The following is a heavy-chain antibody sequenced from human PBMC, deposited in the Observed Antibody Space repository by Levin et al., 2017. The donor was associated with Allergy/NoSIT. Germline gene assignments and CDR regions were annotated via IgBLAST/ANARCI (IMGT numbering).Heavy chain of an antibody. CDR1: GFTVSNNY. J-gene: IGHJ4*02. CDR2: IYPEGIT. D-gene: IGHD6-6*01. CDR3: ARASREFDY. Sequence: GESLKISCAASGFTVSNNYMSWVRQAPGKGLEWVSVIYPEGITYYTDSVKGRFTISRDDSRNTLFLQMNSMRPEDTAVYYCARASREFDYWGQGTLVTVSS. V-gene: IGHV3-66*02.